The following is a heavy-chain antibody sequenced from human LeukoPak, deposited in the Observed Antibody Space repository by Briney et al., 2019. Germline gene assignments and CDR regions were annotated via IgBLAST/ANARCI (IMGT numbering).Heavy chain of an antibody. D-gene: IGHD5-24*01. V-gene: IGHV3-7*03. CDR1: GFMFSSNW. J-gene: IGHJ4*02. Sequence: GGSLRLSCAASGFMFSSNWMSWVRLAPGKGLEWVANIKEDGTETYYADSVKGRFTISRDNAKNSLYLQMNSLRVEDTAVYYCAKEGRSLQTYWGQGTLVTVSS. CDR2: IKEDGTET. CDR3: AKEGRSLQTY.